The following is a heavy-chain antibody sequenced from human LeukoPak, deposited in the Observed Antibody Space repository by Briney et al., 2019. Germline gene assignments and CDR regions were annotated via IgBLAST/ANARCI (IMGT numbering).Heavy chain of an antibody. Sequence: ASVKVSCKASGYTFTSYGISWVRQAPGQGLEWMGWICAYNGNTNYAQKLQGRVTMTTDTSTSTAYMELRSLRSDDTAVYYCARFGYYGSGSHYYYYGMDVWGQGTTVTVSS. CDR2: ICAYNGNT. J-gene: IGHJ6*02. D-gene: IGHD3-10*01. CDR3: ARFGYYGSGSHYYYYGMDV. CDR1: GYTFTSYG. V-gene: IGHV1-18*01.